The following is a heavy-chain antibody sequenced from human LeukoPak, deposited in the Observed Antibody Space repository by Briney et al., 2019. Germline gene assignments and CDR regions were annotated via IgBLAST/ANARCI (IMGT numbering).Heavy chain of an antibody. CDR3: ARAHDSTEIDAFDI. J-gene: IGHJ3*02. Sequence: SETLSLTCTVSGGSISSYYWSWFRQAAGKGLEWIGRIYTSGSTNYNPSLKTRVTISVDTSRNQFSLKLRSVTAADTAVYYCARAHDSTEIDAFDIWGQGTMVTVSS. CDR1: GGSISSYY. D-gene: IGHD3-22*01. CDR2: IYTSGST. V-gene: IGHV4-4*07.